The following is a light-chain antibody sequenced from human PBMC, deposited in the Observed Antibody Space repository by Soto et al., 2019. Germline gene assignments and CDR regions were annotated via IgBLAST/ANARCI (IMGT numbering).Light chain of an antibody. CDR2: AAS. Sequence: AIQMTQSPSSLSASVGDRVTITCRASQGIRNDLGWFQQKPGKAPKSLIYAASNLHSGVPSRFSGSGSGRDFTLTISGLQPDDFATYYCLQDFRYPWTFGQGTKVDIK. CDR3: LQDFRYPWT. V-gene: IGKV1-6*02. CDR1: QGIRND. J-gene: IGKJ1*01.